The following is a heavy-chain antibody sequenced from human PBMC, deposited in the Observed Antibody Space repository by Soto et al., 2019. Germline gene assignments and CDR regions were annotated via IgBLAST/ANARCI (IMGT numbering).Heavy chain of an antibody. J-gene: IGHJ5*02. V-gene: IGHV5-51*01. D-gene: IGHD6-6*01. CDR1: GYSFTSYW. Sequence: ESLTISLKGSGYSFTSYWIGLVRQMPGKGLEWMGIIYPGDSDTRYSPSFQGQVTISADKSISTAYLQWSSLKASDTAMYYCARQLVPYNWFDPWGQGTLVTVSS. CDR2: IYPGDSDT. CDR3: ARQLVPYNWFDP.